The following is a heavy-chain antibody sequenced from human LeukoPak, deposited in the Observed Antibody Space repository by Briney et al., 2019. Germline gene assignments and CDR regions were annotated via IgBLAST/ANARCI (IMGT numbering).Heavy chain of an antibody. V-gene: IGHV3-11*05. D-gene: IGHD2-2*01. CDR1: GFTFSDYY. CDR2: ISSSSSYT. CDR3: AREPSDVVVVPADDYGMDV. J-gene: IGHJ6*02. Sequence: GGSLRLSCAASGFTFSDYYMCWIRAALGKGLEWVSYISSSSSYTNYAHSVKGRFTISRDNAKNSLYLQTNSLRAEYTAVYYCAREPSDVVVVPADDYGMDVWGQGTTVTVSS.